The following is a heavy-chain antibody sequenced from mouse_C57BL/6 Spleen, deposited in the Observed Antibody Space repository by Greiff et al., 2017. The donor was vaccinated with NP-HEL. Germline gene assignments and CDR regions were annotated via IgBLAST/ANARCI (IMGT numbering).Heavy chain of an antibody. D-gene: IGHD1-1*01. CDR1: GYTFTSYW. CDR3: ARSDYYGSSYGFAY. V-gene: IGHV1-53*01. Sequence: VQLQQPGTELVKPGASVKLSCKASGYTFTSYWMHWVKRRPGQGLKWIGNINPSNGVTNYNEKFKSKATLTVDKSSSTAYMQLSSLTSEDSAVYYCARSDYYGSSYGFAYWGQGTLVTVSA. J-gene: IGHJ3*01. CDR2: INPSNGVT.